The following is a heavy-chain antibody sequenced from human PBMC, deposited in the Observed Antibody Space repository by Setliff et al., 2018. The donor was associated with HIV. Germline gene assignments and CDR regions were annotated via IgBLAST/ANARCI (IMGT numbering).Heavy chain of an antibody. V-gene: IGHV4-59*11. CDR1: GGSMSGLY. Sequence: SETLSLTCTVSGGSMSGLYWSWMRQRPGRGLEWIGYVYYSGSTKYNPSLQSRVTISIDTSKSQFSLSLSSVTAADSALYYCARVTAAPGYYLEDWGQGTLVTVS. J-gene: IGHJ4*02. CDR3: ARVTAAPGYYLED. CDR2: VYYSGST. D-gene: IGHD6-13*01.